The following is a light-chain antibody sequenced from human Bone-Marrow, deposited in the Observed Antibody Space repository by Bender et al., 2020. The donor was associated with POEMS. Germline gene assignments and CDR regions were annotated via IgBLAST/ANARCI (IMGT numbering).Light chain of an antibody. CDR1: SSDAG. CDR2: DVT. J-gene: IGLJ2*01. V-gene: IGLV2-14*01. CDR3: SSYTSRSILVFGI. Sequence: QSALTQPRSVSGSPGQSVTISCTGASSDAGVSWYQQHPGKAPKLLIYDVTNRPSGVSNRFSGSKSGNTASLTISGLQAEDEADYYCSSYTSRSILVFGIFGGGTKLTVL.